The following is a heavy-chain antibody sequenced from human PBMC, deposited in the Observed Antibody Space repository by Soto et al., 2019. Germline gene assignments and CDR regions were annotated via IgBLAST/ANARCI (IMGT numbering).Heavy chain of an antibody. V-gene: IGHV3-30-3*01. D-gene: IGHD3-16*01. CDR1: GFTFSSYA. Sequence: QVQLVESGGGVVQPGRSLRLSCAASGFTFSSYAMHWVRQAPGKGLEWVAVISYDGSNKYYADSVKGRFTISRDNSKNTLYLQMNSLRAEDTAVYYCERGGGSSDWGQGTLVTVSS. CDR2: ISYDGSNK. J-gene: IGHJ4*02. CDR3: ERGGGSSD.